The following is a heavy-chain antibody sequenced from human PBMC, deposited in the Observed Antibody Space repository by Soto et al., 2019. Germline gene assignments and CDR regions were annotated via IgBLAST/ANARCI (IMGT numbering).Heavy chain of an antibody. CDR2: INPILSMS. CDR1: GDTFAFHS. Sequence: QVQLVQSGAEVKRPGSSVKVSCKASGDTFAFHSINWVRQAPGLGLEWMGRINPILSMSNYAQRFQGRVNINADKSTSTDHMGLSRPRSEGTALYFRGASFGLGLRGFDYWGQGALVTVSS. D-gene: IGHD3-16*01. V-gene: IGHV1-69*02. J-gene: IGHJ4*02. CDR3: GASFGLGLRGFDY.